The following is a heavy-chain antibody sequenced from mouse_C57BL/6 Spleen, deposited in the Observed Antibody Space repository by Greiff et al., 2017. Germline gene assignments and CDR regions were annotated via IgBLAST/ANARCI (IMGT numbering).Heavy chain of an antibody. Sequence: VHVKQSGAELVKPGASVKISCKASGFAFRSYWMHWVKQRPGQGLEWIGQIYPGAGDTNYNGKFKGKATLTADTSSSTAYMQLSSLTSEDSAVYFCARLDLYYLDYWGQGTTLTVSS. V-gene: IGHV1-80*01. J-gene: IGHJ2*01. CDR2: IYPGAGDT. CDR3: ARLDLYYLDY. CDR1: GFAFRSYW.